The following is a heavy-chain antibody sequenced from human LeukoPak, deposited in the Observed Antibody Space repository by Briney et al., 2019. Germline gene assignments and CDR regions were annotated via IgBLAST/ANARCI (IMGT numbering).Heavy chain of an antibody. J-gene: IGHJ3*02. V-gene: IGHV1-8*01. CDR3: VCGGAFDI. CDR2: MNPNSGNT. Sequence: ASVKVSCRASGYTFTSYDINWVRQATGQGLEWMGWMNPNSGNTGYAQKFQGRVTMTRDTSISTAYMELSSLRSDDTAIYYCVCGGAFDIWGQGTMVTVSS. CDR1: GYTFTSYD.